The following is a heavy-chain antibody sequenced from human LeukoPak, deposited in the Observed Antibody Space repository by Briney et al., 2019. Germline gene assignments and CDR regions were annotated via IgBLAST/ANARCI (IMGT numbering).Heavy chain of an antibody. CDR1: GFTFDDYA. CDR2: ISWNSGSI. V-gene: IGHV3-9*01. D-gene: IGHD3-9*01. CDR3: AKGGYYDILTGYILG. J-gene: IGHJ4*02. Sequence: GGSLRLSCAASGFTFDDYAMHWVRQAPGKGLEWVSGISWNSGSIGYADSVKGRFTISRDNAKNSLYLQMNSLRAEDTAVYYCAKGGYYDILTGYILGWGQGNLVTVSS.